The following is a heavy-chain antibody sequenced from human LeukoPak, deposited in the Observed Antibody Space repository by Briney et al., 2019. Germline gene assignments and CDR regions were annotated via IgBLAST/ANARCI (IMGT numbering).Heavy chain of an antibody. D-gene: IGHD1-7*01. CDR3: ARDMGPRELLDY. J-gene: IGHJ4*02. CDR1: GGSISSSSYY. CDR2: IYYSGST. V-gene: IGHV4-39*07. Sequence: SETLSLTCTVSGGSISSSSYYWGWIRQPPGKGLEWIGSIYYSGSTYYNPSLKSRVTISVDTSKNQFSLKLSSVTAADTAVYYCARDMGPRELLDYWGQGTLVTVSS.